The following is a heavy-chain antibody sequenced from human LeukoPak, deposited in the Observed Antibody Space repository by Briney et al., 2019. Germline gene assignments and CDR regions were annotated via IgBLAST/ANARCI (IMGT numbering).Heavy chain of an antibody. V-gene: IGHV4-31*03. CDR3: ARGELPNSRFDP. D-gene: IGHD5-24*01. Sequence: TSQTLSLTCTVSGGSISCGGYYWSWIRQHPGKGLEWIGYIYYSGSTYYNPSLKSRVTISVDTSKNQFSLKLSSVTAADTAVYYCARGELPNSRFDPWGQGTLVTVSS. CDR2: IYYSGST. CDR1: GGSISCGGYY. J-gene: IGHJ5*02.